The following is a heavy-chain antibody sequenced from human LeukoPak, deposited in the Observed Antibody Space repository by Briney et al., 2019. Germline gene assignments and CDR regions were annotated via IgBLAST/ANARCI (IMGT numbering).Heavy chain of an antibody. Sequence: GGSLRLSCGASGFTFTTYWMNWVRQAPGKGLEWVANIKQDGSETYYVDSVKGRFTISRDNSKNTLYLQMNSLRAEDTAVYYCARDRDGYNFHYYYGMDVWGQGTTVTVSS. D-gene: IGHD5-24*01. CDR3: ARDRDGYNFHYYYGMDV. V-gene: IGHV3-7*01. CDR1: GFTFTTYW. J-gene: IGHJ6*02. CDR2: IKQDGSET.